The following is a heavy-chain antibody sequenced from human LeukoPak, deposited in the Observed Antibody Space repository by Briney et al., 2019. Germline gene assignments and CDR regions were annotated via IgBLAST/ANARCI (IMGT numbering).Heavy chain of an antibody. CDR3: ARHPSSGPFG. CDR1: GGSISSYY. D-gene: IGHD6-19*01. J-gene: IGHJ4*02. V-gene: IGHV4-59*08. Sequence: SETLSLTCTVSGGSISSYYWSWIRQPPTKGLEWIGNIFYSGTPNYNPSLKRRVTISVDTSKNQFSLKLNSVNVADTAVYYCARHPSSGPFGWGQGTLVTVSS. CDR2: IFYSGTP.